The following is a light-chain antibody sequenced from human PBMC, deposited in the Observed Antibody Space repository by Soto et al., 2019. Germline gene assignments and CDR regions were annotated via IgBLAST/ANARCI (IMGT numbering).Light chain of an antibody. J-gene: IGKJ5*01. CDR3: QQYYGLPPIT. V-gene: IGKV1-33*01. CDR1: QNITNN. CDR2: HAS. Sequence: DIQMTQSPSSLSASIGDRFTITCHARQNITNNLSWYQQKPGKAPNLLIYHASKLAKGVTSRFSGSGSGTDFSFIITSLQREDLATYYCQQYYGLPPITFGQGTRLEIK.